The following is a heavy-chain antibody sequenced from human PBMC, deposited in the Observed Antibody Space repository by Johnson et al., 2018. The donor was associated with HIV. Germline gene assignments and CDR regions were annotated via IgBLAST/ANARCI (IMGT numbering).Heavy chain of an antibody. CDR2: IYSGGST. CDR1: GFTFSSYG. J-gene: IGHJ3*02. CDR3: AREGWDIVVVVAATRGRGAFDI. V-gene: IGHV3-NL1*01. Sequence: QVQLVESGGGVVQPGRSLRLSCAASGFTFSSYGMHWVRQAPGKGLEWVAVIYSGGSTYYADSVKGRFTISRDNSKNTLYLQMNSLRAEDTAVYYCAREGWDIVVVVAATRGRGAFDIWGQGTMVTVSS. D-gene: IGHD2-15*01.